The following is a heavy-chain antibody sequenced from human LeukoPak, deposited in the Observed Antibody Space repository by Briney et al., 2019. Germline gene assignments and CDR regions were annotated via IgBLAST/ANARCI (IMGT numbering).Heavy chain of an antibody. V-gene: IGHV4-4*09. CDR1: GGPISSYY. CDR3: ARLEYTSYYYMDV. Sequence: SETLSLTCTVSGGPISSYYWSWIRQPPGKGLEWIGYIYTSGSTNYNPSLKSRVTISADTSKNQFSLRLSSVTAADTAVYYCARLEYTSYYYMDVWGKGTTVTVSS. CDR2: IYTSGST. J-gene: IGHJ6*03. D-gene: IGHD6-6*01.